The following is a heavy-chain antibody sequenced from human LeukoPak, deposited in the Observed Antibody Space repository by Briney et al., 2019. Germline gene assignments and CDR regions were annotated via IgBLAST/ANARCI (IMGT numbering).Heavy chain of an antibody. D-gene: IGHD3-16*01. CDR2: ISYDGSNK. CDR1: GFTFSSYA. V-gene: IGHV3-30*04. CDR3: ARDRSRMRYGTFCY. J-gene: IGHJ4*02. Sequence: GGSLRLSCAASGFTFSSYAMHWVRQAPGKGLEWVAVISYDGSNKYYADSVKGRFTISRDNSKNTLYLQMNSLRAEDTAVYYCARDRSRMRYGTFCYWGQGTLVTVSS.